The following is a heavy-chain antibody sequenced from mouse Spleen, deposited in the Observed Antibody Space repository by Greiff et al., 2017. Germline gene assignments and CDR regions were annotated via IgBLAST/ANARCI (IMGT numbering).Heavy chain of an antibody. Sequence: VQLQQPGAELVKPGASVKMSCKASGYTFTSYWITWVKQRPGQGLEWIGMIHPNSGSTNYNEKFKSKATLTVDKSSSTAYMQLSSLTSEDSAVYYCAAFITTVVGAYWGQGTLVTVSA. CDR1: GYTFTSYW. CDR3: AAFITTVVGAY. V-gene: IGHV1-64*01. D-gene: IGHD1-1*01. CDR2: IHPNSGST. J-gene: IGHJ3*01.